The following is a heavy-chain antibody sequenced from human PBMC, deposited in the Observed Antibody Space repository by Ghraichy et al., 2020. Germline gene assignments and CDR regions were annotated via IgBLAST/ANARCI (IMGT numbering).Heavy chain of an antibody. J-gene: IGHJ4*02. CDR1: GFTFSSYS. CDR2: ISSSSSYI. D-gene: IGHD2-21*02. V-gene: IGHV3-21*01. Sequence: GGSLRLSCAASGFTFSSYSMNWVRQAPGKGLEWVSSISSSSSYIYYADSVKGRFTISRDNAKNSLYLQMNSLRAEDTAVYYCAREVVVTAIPLDYWGQGILVTVSS. CDR3: AREVVVTAIPLDY.